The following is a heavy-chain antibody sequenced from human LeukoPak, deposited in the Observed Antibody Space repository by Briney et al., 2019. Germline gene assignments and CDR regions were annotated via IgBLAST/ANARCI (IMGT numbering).Heavy chain of an antibody. Sequence: SETLSLTCTVSGGSINSSNYYWGWIRQPPGTGLEWIGSIYSSGSTYYNPSLKSRVTILVDTSKNQFSLKLSSVTAADTAVYYCARAPRTSGGRAFDIWGQGTMVTVSS. V-gene: IGHV4-39*07. CDR2: IYSSGST. CDR1: GGSINSSNYY. J-gene: IGHJ3*02. D-gene: IGHD1-1*01. CDR3: ARAPRTSGGRAFDI.